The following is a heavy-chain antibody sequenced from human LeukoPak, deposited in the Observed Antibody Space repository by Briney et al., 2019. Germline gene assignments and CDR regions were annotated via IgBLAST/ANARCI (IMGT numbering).Heavy chain of an antibody. CDR1: GXSISSNSYY. Sequence: SETLSLTCTVSGXSISSNSYYWGWIRQPPGKELEWIGSIYYSGNTYYNPSLESRVTLSVDTSKNQFSLKLSSVTAADTAVYYCARRRIAVSGTSYFDYWGQGTLVTVSS. V-gene: IGHV4-39*01. J-gene: IGHJ4*02. CDR3: ARRRIAVSGTSYFDY. D-gene: IGHD6-19*01. CDR2: IYYSGNT.